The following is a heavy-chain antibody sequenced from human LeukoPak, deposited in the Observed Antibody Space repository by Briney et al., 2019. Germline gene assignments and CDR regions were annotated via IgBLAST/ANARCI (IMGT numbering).Heavy chain of an antibody. D-gene: IGHD3-10*01. CDR2: ISSSGSTI. V-gene: IGHV3-48*03. Sequence: GGSLRLSCAASGFTFSSYEMNWVRQAPGKGLEWVSYISSSGSTIYYADSVKGRFTISRDNAKNSLYLQMNSLRAEDTAVYYCARGVRVRGVIFYYYYMDVWGKGTTVTISS. J-gene: IGHJ6*03. CDR1: GFTFSSYE. CDR3: ARGVRVRGVIFYYYYMDV.